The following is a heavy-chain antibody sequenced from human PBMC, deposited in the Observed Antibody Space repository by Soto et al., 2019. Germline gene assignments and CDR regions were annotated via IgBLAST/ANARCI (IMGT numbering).Heavy chain of an antibody. CDR3: VGKWFDF. J-gene: IGHJ5*01. CDR2: IYRGGST. CDR1: VFTVSSNF. Sequence: RWSLRLSCSASVFTVSSNFMNWVRQAPGKGLEWVSVIYRGGSTNYADSVKGRFTISRDISKNTLYLQMNSLRVEDTAVYYCVGKWFDFWGQGTLVTVSS. V-gene: IGHV3-53*01.